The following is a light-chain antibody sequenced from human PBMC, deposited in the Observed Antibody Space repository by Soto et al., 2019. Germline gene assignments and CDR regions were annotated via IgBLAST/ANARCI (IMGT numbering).Light chain of an antibody. V-gene: IGKV3-11*01. J-gene: IGKJ1*01. Sequence: EIVLTQSPATLSLSPGERATLSCRASQSVSSYLAWYQQKPGQAPRLLIYDASNRATGIPARFSGSGSGTDFTLTINRLEPEDFAVYYCQQYGSSTGTFGQGTKVDIK. CDR3: QQYGSSTGT. CDR1: QSVSSY. CDR2: DAS.